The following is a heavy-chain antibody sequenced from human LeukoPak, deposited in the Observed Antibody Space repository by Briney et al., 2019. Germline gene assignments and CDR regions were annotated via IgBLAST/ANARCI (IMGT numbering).Heavy chain of an antibody. D-gene: IGHD1-26*01. CDR3: ARDYGVGSTMFDYY. Sequence: ASVKVSCKASGGTLSRSTISWVRQAPGQGLEWMGGIIPIFGTPNYAQKFQGRVTITADESTATAYMELSSLRSDDTAVYYCARDYGVGSTMFDYYWGQGTLVTVSS. CDR1: GGTLSRST. V-gene: IGHV1-69*13. CDR2: IIPIFGTP. J-gene: IGHJ4*02.